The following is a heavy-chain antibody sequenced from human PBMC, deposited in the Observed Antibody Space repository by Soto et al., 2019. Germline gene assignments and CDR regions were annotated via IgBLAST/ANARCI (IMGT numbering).Heavy chain of an antibody. V-gene: IGHV1-69*13. J-gene: IGHJ6*02. CDR3: ARGIYYDFWSGSPDAYYYYGMDV. CDR1: GGTFSSYA. CDR2: TIPIFGTA. Sequence: GASVKVSCKASGGTFSSYAISWVRQAPGQGLEWMGGTIPIFGTANYAQKFQGRVTITADESTSTAYMELSSLRSEDTAVYYCARGIYYDFWSGSPDAYYYYGMDVWGQGTTVTVSS. D-gene: IGHD3-3*01.